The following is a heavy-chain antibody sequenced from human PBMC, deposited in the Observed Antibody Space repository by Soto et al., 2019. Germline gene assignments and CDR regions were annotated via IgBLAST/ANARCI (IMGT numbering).Heavy chain of an antibody. CDR1: GGSISSGGYY. V-gene: IGHV4-31*03. J-gene: IGHJ3*02. CDR3: ARNIVVVPAATDAFDI. Sequence: TSETLSLTCTVSGGSISSGGYYWSWIRQHPGKGLEWIGYIYYSGSTYYNPSLKSRVTISVDTSKNQFSLKLSSVTAADTAVYYCARNIVVVPAATDAFDIWGQGTMVTVSS. CDR2: IYYSGST. D-gene: IGHD2-2*01.